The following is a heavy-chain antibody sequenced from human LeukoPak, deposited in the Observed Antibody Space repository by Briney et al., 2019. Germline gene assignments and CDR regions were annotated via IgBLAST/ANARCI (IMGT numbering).Heavy chain of an antibody. CDR1: GFTFSDYY. V-gene: IGHV3-11*04. CDR2: ISSSGSTI. J-gene: IGHJ5*02. Sequence: GGSLRLSCAASGFTFSDYYMSWIRQAPGKGLEWVSYISSSGSTIYYADSVKGRFTISRDNAKNSLYLQMNSLRAEDTAVYYCARYYYDSSGYYYGGWFDPWGEGTLVTVSS. D-gene: IGHD3-22*01. CDR3: ARYYYDSSGYYYGGWFDP.